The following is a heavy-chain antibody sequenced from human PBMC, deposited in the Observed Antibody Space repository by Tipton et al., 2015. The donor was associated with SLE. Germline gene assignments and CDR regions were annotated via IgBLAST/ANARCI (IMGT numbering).Heavy chain of an antibody. CDR2: MNPNSGDA. CDR1: GYTFTSYD. CDR3: ARRWDCSGVSCQGSFGY. V-gene: IGHV1-8*01. J-gene: IGHJ4*02. D-gene: IGHD2-15*01. Sequence: QLVQSGAEVKKPGASVKVSCKASGYTFTSYDINWVRQATGQGLEWMGWMNPNSGDAGYALKFQGRVTMTRNISKSTAYMELSSLRSEDTAVYYCARRWDCSGVSCQGSFGYWGQGTLVTVSS.